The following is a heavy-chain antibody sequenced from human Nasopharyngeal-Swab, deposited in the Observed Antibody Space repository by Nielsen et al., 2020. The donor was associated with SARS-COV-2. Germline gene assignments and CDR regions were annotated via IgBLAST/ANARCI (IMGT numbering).Heavy chain of an antibody. D-gene: IGHD3-22*01. CDR3: ARDLGYYDPPFDY. J-gene: IGHJ4*02. CDR2: ISSSSSYI. Sequence: WIRQPPGKGLEWASSISSSSSYIYYADSVKGRFTISRDNAKNSLYLQMNSLRAEDTAVYYCARDLGYYDPPFDYWGQGTLVTVSS. V-gene: IGHV3-21*01.